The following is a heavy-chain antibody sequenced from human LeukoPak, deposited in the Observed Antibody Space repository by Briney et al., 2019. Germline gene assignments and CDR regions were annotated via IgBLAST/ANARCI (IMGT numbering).Heavy chain of an antibody. Sequence: ASVKVSCKASGYTFTGYYVHWVRQPPGQGLEWMGWINPNSGGTNYAQKFQRRVTMTSDTSISTAYMELSRLRSDDTAVYYCARVLTLRTGHFDYRGQGTLVTVSS. J-gene: IGHJ4*02. CDR1: GYTFTGYY. V-gene: IGHV1-2*02. D-gene: IGHD1-1*01. CDR3: ARVLTLRTGHFDY. CDR2: INPNSGGT.